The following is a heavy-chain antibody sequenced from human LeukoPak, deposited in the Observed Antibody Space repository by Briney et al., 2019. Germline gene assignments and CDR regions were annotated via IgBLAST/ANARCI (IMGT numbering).Heavy chain of an antibody. D-gene: IGHD3-22*01. Sequence: GGSLRLSCAASGFTFTSDWMSWVRQAPGKGLEWVANINQDGSEKFYVDAVKGRFTISRDNAKNSLYLKMNSMRAEAAAVYYWAGYYDSVSDRFDVWGQGTLVTVSS. CDR3: AGYYDSVSDRFDV. J-gene: IGHJ4*02. V-gene: IGHV3-7*01. CDR2: INQDGSEK. CDR1: GFTFTSDW.